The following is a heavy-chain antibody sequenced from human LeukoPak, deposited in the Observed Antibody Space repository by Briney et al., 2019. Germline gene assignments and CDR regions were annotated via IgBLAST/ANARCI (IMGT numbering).Heavy chain of an antibody. CDR1: GGSISSYY. CDR2: IYYSGST. CDR3: ARGQIGRWLQL. J-gene: IGHJ4*02. Sequence: SETLSLTCTVSGGSISSYYWSWIRQPPGKGLEWIGYIYYSGSTNYNPSLKSRVTLSVDTSKNQFSLKLSSVTAADTAVYYCARGQIGRWLQLWGQGTLVTVSS. D-gene: IGHD5-24*01. V-gene: IGHV4-59*01.